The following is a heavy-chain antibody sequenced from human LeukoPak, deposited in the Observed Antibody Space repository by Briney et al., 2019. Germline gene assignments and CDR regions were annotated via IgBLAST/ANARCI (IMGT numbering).Heavy chain of an antibody. CDR2: IYYSGNT. CDR1: GGSISSSSYY. D-gene: IGHD2/OR15-2a*01. V-gene: IGHV4-39*02. Sequence: SETLALTCTVSGGSISSSSYYWGWIRQPPGKGLEWFGNIYYSGNTYHNPCLKSRVTISVDTSKNQFSMKLASVTAPDTAVYYCEKDYLNWSDPWGQGTLVTVSS. J-gene: IGHJ5*02. CDR3: EKDYLNWSDP.